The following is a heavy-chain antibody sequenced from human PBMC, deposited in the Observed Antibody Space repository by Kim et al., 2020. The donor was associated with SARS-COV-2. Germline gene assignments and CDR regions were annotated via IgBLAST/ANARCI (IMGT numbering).Heavy chain of an antibody. Sequence: YYADAVKGQITISRDNSKNTLYLQMNSLRAEDTAVYYCARDQGGGGAFDSWGQGTMVTVSS. J-gene: IGHJ3*02. CDR3: ARDQGGGGAFDS. V-gene: IGHV3-30*01. D-gene: IGHD2-15*01.